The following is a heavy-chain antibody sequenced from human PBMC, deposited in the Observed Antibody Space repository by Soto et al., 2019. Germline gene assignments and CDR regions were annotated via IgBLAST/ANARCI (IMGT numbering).Heavy chain of an antibody. V-gene: IGHV4-59*01. CDR3: ARADSSGYYWLDY. Sequence: QVQLQESGPGLVKPSETLSLTCTVSGGSISSYYWTWIRQPPGKGLEWIGYIHYSGSTSYNPSLESRLTISVDTSKNQFSLRLNSLSAADTAVYYCARADSSGYYWLDYWGPGTLVTVSS. D-gene: IGHD6-19*01. CDR1: GGSISSYY. CDR2: IHYSGST. J-gene: IGHJ4*02.